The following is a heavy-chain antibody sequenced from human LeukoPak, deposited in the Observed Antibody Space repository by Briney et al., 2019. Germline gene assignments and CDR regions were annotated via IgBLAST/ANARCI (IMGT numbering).Heavy chain of an antibody. D-gene: IGHD2/OR15-2a*01. CDR1: GFTFSDYY. CDR2: ISSSGSTI. J-gene: IGHJ3*02. Sequence: PGGSLRLSCAASGFTFSDYYMSWIRQAPGKGLEWVSYISSSGSTIYYADSVKGRFTISRDNAKNSLYLQMNSLRAEDTAVYYCASTPQFYGPERGDAFDIWGQGTMVTVSS. CDR3: ASTPQFYGPERGDAFDI. V-gene: IGHV3-11*01.